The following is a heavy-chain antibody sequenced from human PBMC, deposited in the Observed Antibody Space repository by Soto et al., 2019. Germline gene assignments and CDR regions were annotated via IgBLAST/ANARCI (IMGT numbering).Heavy chain of an antibody. J-gene: IGHJ4*02. Sequence: PGGSLRLSCVASGFTFSSYSMVWVRQAPGKGLEWVSYIFVTGGTIYYADSVKGRLTVSRDNAKNSLFLLMSSLRAEDTAVYYCARDKDWAFDYWGQGTQVTVSS. CDR3: ARDKDWAFDY. CDR2: IFVTGGTI. CDR1: GFTFSSYS. V-gene: IGHV3-48*03. D-gene: IGHD3-9*01.